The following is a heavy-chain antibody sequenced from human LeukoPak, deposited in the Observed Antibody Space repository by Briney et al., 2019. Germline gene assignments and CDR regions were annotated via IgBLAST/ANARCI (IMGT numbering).Heavy chain of an antibody. J-gene: IGHJ4*02. V-gene: IGHV4-59*01. CDR1: GGSISSYY. D-gene: IGHD4-11*01. CDR2: IYHTGSA. Sequence: PSETLSLTCTVSGGSISSYYWSWIRQPPGKGLKWIGYIYHTGSANYSPSLKSRVSISIDTSKSQFSLRLISVTAADTDVYYCARRTSSNYVDYWGQGTLVIVSS. CDR3: ARRTSSNYVDY.